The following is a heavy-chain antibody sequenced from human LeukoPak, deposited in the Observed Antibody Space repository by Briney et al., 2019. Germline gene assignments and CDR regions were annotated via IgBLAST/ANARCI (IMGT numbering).Heavy chain of an antibody. CDR1: GFTFSSYG. V-gene: IGHV3-33*01. CDR2: IWYDGSNK. D-gene: IGHD6-19*01. CDR3: ARVSGYSSGWYGRGYYFDY. J-gene: IGHJ4*02. Sequence: GGSLRLSCAASGFTFSSYGMHWVRQAPGKGLEWVAVIWYDGSNKYYADSVKGRFTISRDNSKNTLYLQMNSLRAEDTAVYYCARVSGYSSGWYGRGYYFDYWGQGTLVTVSS.